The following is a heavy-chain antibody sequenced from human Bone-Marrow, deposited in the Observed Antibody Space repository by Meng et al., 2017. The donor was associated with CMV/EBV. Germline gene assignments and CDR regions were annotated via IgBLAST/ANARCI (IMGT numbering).Heavy chain of an antibody. D-gene: IGHD2-2*01. J-gene: IGHJ4*02. CDR1: GGSISSYY. Sequence: GSLRLSCTVSGGSISSYYWSWIRQPPGKGLEWIGYIYYSGSTNYNPSLKSRVTISVDTSKNQFSLKLSSVTAADTAVYYCARVTLDCSSTSCYQIDYWGQGTLVTVSS. CDR3: ARVTLDCSSTSCYQIDY. V-gene: IGHV4-59*12. CDR2: IYYSGST.